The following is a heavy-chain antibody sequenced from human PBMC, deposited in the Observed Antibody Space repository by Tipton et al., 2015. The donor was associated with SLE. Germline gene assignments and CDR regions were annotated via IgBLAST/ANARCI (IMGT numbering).Heavy chain of an antibody. CDR2: IFNSGST. D-gene: IGHD2/OR15-2a*01. CDR3: VSLPRGGFLQHRV. J-gene: IGHJ4*02. CDR1: CGSISHYY. V-gene: IGHV4-4*08. Sequence: TLSLTCSVSCGSISHYYWTWIRQPPGKGLEWIGYIFNSGSTNYNPSLKSRVALAVDTSKNEFSLKLSSVTAADTAVYFCVSLPRGGFLQHRVWGQGTLVTVSS.